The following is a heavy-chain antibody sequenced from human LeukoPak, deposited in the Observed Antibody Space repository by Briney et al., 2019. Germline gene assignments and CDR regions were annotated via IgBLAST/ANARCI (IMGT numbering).Heavy chain of an antibody. CDR3: AREADAFDI. Sequence: GGSLRLSCAASGFTFRNYVMHWVRQVPGKGLEWVAGISQDESNKYYTDSVKGRFTVSRDNSKNTLFLQMNSLSIEDTAVYYCAREADAFDIWGQGTMVTVS. V-gene: IGHV3-30*03. CDR1: GFTFRNYV. J-gene: IGHJ3*02. CDR2: ISQDESNK.